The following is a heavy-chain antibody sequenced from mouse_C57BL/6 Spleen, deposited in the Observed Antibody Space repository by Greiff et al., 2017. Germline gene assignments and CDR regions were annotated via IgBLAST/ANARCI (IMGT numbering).Heavy chain of an antibody. D-gene: IGHD1-1*01. CDR1: GYTFTSYW. V-gene: IGHV1-69*01. Sequence: QVQLQQPGAELVIPGASVKLSCKASGYTFTSYWMHWVKQRPGHGLAWIGELDPSDSYTTYNQQFNGKSTLTVDKSSSKAYMQLSSLTSEDSAVYYCAVITTVVSLYAMDYWGQGTSVTVAS. CDR2: LDPSDSYT. CDR3: AVITTVVSLYAMDY. J-gene: IGHJ4*01.